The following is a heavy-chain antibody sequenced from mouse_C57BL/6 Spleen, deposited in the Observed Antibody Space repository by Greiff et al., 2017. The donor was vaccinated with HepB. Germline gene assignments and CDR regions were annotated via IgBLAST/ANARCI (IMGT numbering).Heavy chain of an antibody. D-gene: IGHD1-1*01. V-gene: IGHV1-80*01. Sequence: QVQLQQSGAELVQPGASVKISCKASGYAFSSYWINWVKQRPGKGLEWIGQIYPGDGDNNYNGKFTGKATLTADKSSSTAYMQLSSLTSEDAAVYFGARWGYGSSPWFAYWGQVTLVTVSA. CDR3: ARWGYGSSPWFAY. CDR2: IYPGDGDN. CDR1: GYAFSSYW. J-gene: IGHJ3*01.